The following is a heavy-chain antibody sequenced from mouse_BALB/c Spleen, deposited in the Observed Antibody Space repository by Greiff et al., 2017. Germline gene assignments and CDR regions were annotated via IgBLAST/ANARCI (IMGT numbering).Heavy chain of an antibody. CDR3: TRDGGLRPETWFAY. CDR2: ISNGGGST. Sequence: EVQVVESGGGLVQPGGSLKLSCAASGFTFSSYTMSWVRQTPEKRLEWVAYISNGGGSTYYPDTVKGRFTISRDNAKNTLYLQMSSLKSEDTAMYYCTRDGGLRPETWFAYWGQGTLVTVSA. D-gene: IGHD2-2*01. J-gene: IGHJ3*01. CDR1: GFTFSSYT. V-gene: IGHV5-12-2*01.